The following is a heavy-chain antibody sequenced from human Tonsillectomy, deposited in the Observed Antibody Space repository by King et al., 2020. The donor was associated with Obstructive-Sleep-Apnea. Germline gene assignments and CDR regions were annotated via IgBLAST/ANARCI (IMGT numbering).Heavy chain of an antibody. D-gene: IGHD5-12*01. Sequence: PLQESGPGLVKPSETLSLTCTVSGGSITNYFWSWIRQPPGKGLEWIGYIYDSGTTNYNPSLKSRVTISVDTSSNHFSLRLNSVTAADTAVYYCARQGFGGYAAAFDYWGQGTLVTVSS. CDR3: ARQGFGGYAAAFDY. CDR2: IYDSGTT. CDR1: GGSITNYF. J-gene: IGHJ4*02. V-gene: IGHV4-59*08.